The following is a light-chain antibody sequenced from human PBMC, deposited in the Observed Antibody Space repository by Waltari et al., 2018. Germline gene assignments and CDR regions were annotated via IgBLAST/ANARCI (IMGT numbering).Light chain of an antibody. CDR3: QQYKKYPLT. CDR2: KAS. J-gene: IGKJ4*01. Sequence: DIQMTQSPSTLSASVGDRVTISCRASQRIITWLAWYQQKPGKAPKLLVYKASSLEREVPSRCSGSGSGTEFTLTISSLQADDFATYYCQQYKKYPLTFGGGTKVEI. CDR1: QRIITW. V-gene: IGKV1-5*03.